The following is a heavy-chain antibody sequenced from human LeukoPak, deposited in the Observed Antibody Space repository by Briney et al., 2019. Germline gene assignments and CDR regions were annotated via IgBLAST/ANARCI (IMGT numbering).Heavy chain of an antibody. CDR3: AKDYCSGGSCYSGHEY. Sequence: PGGSLRLSCAASGFTFSDYYMSWIRQAPGKGLEWVSYISSSGSTIYYADSVKGRFTISRDNAKNSLYLQMNSLRAEDTAVYYCAKDYCSGGSCYSGHEYWGQGTLVTVSS. CDR1: GFTFSDYY. J-gene: IGHJ4*02. D-gene: IGHD2-15*01. V-gene: IGHV3-11*04. CDR2: ISSSGSTI.